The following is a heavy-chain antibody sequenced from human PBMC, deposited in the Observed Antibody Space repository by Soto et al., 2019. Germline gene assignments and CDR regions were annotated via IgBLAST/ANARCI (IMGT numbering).Heavy chain of an antibody. D-gene: IGHD3-16*02. CDR1: GGSVSSGSYY. V-gene: IGHV4-61*01. CDR3: ARRVFAYTLGNWFDP. Sequence: TLSLTCTVSGGSVSSGSYYWSWIRQPPGKGLEWIGYIYYSGSTNYNPSLKSRVTISVDTSKNQFSLKLSSVTAADTAVYYCARRVFAYTLGNWFDPWGQGTLVTVSS. CDR2: IYYSGST. J-gene: IGHJ5*02.